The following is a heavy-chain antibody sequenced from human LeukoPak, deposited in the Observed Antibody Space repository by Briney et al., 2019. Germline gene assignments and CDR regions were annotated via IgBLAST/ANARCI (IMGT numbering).Heavy chain of an antibody. CDR1: GFTLSNYY. Sequence: GGSLRLSCAASGFTLSNYYMSWVRLAPGKGLAWISSISTSSTYTYYTDSVKGRFTISRDNAKNSLYLQMNSLRAEDTAVYYCARAHNWKYGSFDFWGQGTLVTVSS. V-gene: IGHV3-21*01. D-gene: IGHD1-7*01. CDR2: ISTSSTYT. J-gene: IGHJ4*02. CDR3: ARAHNWKYGSFDF.